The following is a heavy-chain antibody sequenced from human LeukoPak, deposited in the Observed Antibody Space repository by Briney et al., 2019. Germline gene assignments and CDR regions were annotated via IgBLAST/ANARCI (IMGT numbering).Heavy chain of an antibody. D-gene: IGHD4-17*01. V-gene: IGHV1-69*06. Sequence: SVKVSCKASGYTFTSYYMHWVRQAPGQGLEWMGGIIPIFGTANYAQKFQGRVTITADKSTSTAYMELSSLRSEDTAVYYCARGSDYVYYYYYMDVWGKGTTVTVSS. CDR2: IIPIFGTA. J-gene: IGHJ6*03. CDR3: ARGSDYVYYYYYMDV. CDR1: GYTFTSYY.